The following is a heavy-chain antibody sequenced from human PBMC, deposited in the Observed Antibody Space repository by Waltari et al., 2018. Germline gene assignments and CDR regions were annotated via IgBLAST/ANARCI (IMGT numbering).Heavy chain of an antibody. CDR1: GGTFSSYT. J-gene: IGHJ4*02. D-gene: IGHD6-13*01. CDR2: SIPILGIA. V-gene: IGHV1-69*08. CDR3: ARDLGPQQLAD. Sequence: QVQLVQSGAEVKKPGSSVKVSCKASGGTFSSYTISWVRQAPGQGLEWMGRSIPILGIANYAQKFQGRVTITADKSTSTAYMELSSLRSEDTAVYYCARDLGPQQLADWGQGTLVTVSS.